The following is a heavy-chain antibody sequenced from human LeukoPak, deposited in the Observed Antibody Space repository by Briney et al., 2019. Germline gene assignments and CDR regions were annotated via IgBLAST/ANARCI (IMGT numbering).Heavy chain of an antibody. CDR3: ARGNCGGDCYSVFDY. J-gene: IGHJ4*02. Sequence: GESLKISCKGSGYSFTSYWIGWVRQLPGKGLEWMGIIYPGDSDTRYSPSFQGQVTISADKSISTAYLQWSSLKASDTAMYYCARGNCGGDCYSVFDYWGQGTLVTVSS. D-gene: IGHD2-21*02. CDR2: IYPGDSDT. V-gene: IGHV5-51*01. CDR1: GYSFTSYW.